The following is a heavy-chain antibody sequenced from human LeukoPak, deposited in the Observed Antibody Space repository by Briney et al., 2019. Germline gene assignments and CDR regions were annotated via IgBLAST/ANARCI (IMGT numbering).Heavy chain of an antibody. CDR1: GGSINSYY. CDR3: ARRHPNYDSSGYYWYFDL. Sequence: SENLSLNCTGAGGSINSYYWSWIRQRPGKGLEWVGYIYYSWSTNYNPSLKSRVTISVDTSKNQFSLKLSSVTAVDAAVYYCARRHPNYDSSGYYWYFDLWGRGTLSLSPQ. V-gene: IGHV4-59*08. CDR2: IYYSWST. J-gene: IGHJ2*01. D-gene: IGHD3-22*01.